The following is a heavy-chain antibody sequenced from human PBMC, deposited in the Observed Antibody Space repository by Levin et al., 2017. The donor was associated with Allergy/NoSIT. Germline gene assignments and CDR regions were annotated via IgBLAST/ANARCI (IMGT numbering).Heavy chain of an antibody. J-gene: IGHJ5*02. CDR1: GYTFTDYF. CDR2: IKPNSGGT. V-gene: IGHV1-2*02. D-gene: IGHD6-13*01. CDR3: ARDPYRSSEGDNWFDP. Sequence: GESLKISCKASGYTFTDYFIHWVRQAPGQGFEWMGWIKPNSGGTEYAQKFQGRVTMTRDTSISTVYMELSRLRSDDTAVYYCARDPYRSSEGDNWFDPWGQGTLVTVSS.